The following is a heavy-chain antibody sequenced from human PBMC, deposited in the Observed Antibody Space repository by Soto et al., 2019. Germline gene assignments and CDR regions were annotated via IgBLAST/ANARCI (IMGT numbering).Heavy chain of an antibody. CDR2: INDGTGGT. CDR3: ARDRRPTYYYYYAMDV. V-gene: IGHV1-3*01. Sequence: QVLLVQSGAEVKMPGASVKVSCKASGNTFTTYAMHWVRQAPGQRLEWMGWINDGTGGTKYSQKFQGRVTITRDTSASTVYMELSSLRSEDTAVYYCARDRRPTYYYYYAMDVWGQGTTVIVSS. CDR1: GNTFTTYA. J-gene: IGHJ6*02.